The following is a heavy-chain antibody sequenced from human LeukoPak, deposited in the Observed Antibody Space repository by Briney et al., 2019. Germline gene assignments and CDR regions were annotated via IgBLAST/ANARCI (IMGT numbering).Heavy chain of an antibody. CDR3: ARLGYSYVGVDY. CDR2: ISAYNGNT. D-gene: IGHD5-18*01. Sequence: ASVTVSCKASGYTFTSCGISWVRQPPGQGLEWMGWISAYNGNTNYAQKLQGRVTMTTETSTSTAYMELRSLRTDDTAVYYYARLGYSYVGVDYWGQGTLVTVSS. CDR1: GYTFTSCG. V-gene: IGHV1-18*01. J-gene: IGHJ4*02.